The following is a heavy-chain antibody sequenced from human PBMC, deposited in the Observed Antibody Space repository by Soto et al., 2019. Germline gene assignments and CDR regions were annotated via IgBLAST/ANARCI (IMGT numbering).Heavy chain of an antibody. CDR1: SGSITNYL. Sequence: PSETLSLTCTVSSGSITNYLWSWIRQSPGKGLEWIGYIYYSGTTNYNPSLMSRVTISVDTSKNHFSLKLTSVTATDTAVYYCARVYGSGSLTNWFDPWGRGTLVTVSS. CDR3: ARVYGSGSLTNWFDP. V-gene: IGHV4-59*01. D-gene: IGHD3-10*01. CDR2: IYYSGTT. J-gene: IGHJ5*02.